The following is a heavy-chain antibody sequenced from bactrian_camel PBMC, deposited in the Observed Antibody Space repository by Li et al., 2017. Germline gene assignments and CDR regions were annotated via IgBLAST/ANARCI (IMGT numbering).Heavy chain of an antibody. J-gene: IGHJ6*01. V-gene: IGHV3S1*01. D-gene: IGHD6*01. CDR3: VAGQAEGRWCPVEATTSEFGY. Sequence: QVQLVESGGGSVQAGGSLTLSCAGSGYSSGRYCMAWFRQAPGKEREGVANLYMGGARPIYADAVKGRFTISQDYAKKTVYLLMNSLKPEDTAMYTCVAGQAEGRWCPVEATTSEFGYRGQGTQVTVS. CDR1: GYSSGRYC. CDR2: LYMGGARP.